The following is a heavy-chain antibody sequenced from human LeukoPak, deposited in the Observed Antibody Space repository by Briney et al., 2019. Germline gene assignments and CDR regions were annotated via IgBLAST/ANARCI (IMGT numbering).Heavy chain of an antibody. CDR2: INHSGST. CDR1: GGSFSGYY. CDR3: ARGGQYYDFWSGYHYFDY. D-gene: IGHD3-3*01. V-gene: IGHV4-34*01. Sequence: PSETLSLTCAVYGGSFSGYYWSWIRQPPGKGLEWIGEINHSGSTNYNPSLKSRVTMSVDTSKNQFSLKLSSVTAADTAVYYCARGGQYYDFWSGYHYFDYWGQGTLVTVSS. J-gene: IGHJ4*02.